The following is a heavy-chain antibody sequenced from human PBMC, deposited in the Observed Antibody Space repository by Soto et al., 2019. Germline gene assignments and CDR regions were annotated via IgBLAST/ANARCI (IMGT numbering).Heavy chain of an antibody. J-gene: IGHJ5*02. Sequence: PSETLSLTCTVSGGSVSSGSYYWSWIRQPPGKGLEWIGYIYYSGSTNYNPSLKSRVTISVDTSKNQFSLKLSSVTAADTAVYYCARALRYFDWSPGFDPWGQGTLVTVSS. CDR1: GGSVSSGSYY. CDR2: IYYSGST. D-gene: IGHD3-9*01. CDR3: ARALRYFDWSPGFDP. V-gene: IGHV4-61*01.